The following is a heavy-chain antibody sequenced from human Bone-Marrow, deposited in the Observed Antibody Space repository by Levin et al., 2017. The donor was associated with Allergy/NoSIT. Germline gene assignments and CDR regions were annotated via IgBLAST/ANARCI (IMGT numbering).Heavy chain of an antibody. J-gene: IGHJ4*02. D-gene: IGHD3-9*01. CDR3: ARGPPVLRYFDWLGSQYYFDY. CDR1: GGTFSSYA. Sequence: ASVKVSCKASGGTFSSYAISWVRQAPGQGLEWMGGIIPIFGTANYAQKFQGRVTITADESTSTAYMELSSLRSEDTAVYYCARGPPVLRYFDWLGSQYYFDYWGQGTLVTVSS. CDR2: IIPIFGTA. V-gene: IGHV1-69*13.